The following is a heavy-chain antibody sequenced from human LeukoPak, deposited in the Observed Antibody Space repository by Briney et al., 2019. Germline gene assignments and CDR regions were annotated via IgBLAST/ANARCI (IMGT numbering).Heavy chain of an antibody. CDR1: GASISSYY. Sequence: SETLSLTCTVSGASISSYYYSWIRQTAGRGLEWIGRLYISGSTDYNPSLKSRVTISVDTSKNQFSLKLSSVTAADTAVYFSARDLSGSLYFDYWGQGVLVTVSS. CDR3: ARDLSGSLYFDY. V-gene: IGHV4-4*07. J-gene: IGHJ4*02. CDR2: LYISGST. D-gene: IGHD3-10*01.